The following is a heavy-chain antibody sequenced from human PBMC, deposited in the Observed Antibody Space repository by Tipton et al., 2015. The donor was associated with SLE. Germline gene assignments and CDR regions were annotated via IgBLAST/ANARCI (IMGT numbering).Heavy chain of an antibody. D-gene: IGHD3-3*01. CDR2: VYYSGST. Sequence: TLSLTCTVSVGSLSSSSYYWGWIRQPPGKGLEWIGSVYYSGSTYYNPSRQSRGTLSVDPAKNQFSLKLSSVTAADTAVYYCAGRYYDFWSGYYPFDYWGQGTLVTVSS. CDR1: VGSLSSSSYY. J-gene: IGHJ4*02. CDR3: AGRYYDFWSGYYPFDY. V-gene: IGHV4-39*07.